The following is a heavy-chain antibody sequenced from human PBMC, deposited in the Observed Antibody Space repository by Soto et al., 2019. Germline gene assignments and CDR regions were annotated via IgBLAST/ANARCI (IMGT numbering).Heavy chain of an antibody. V-gene: IGHV1-69*13. CDR3: AILVDTAMVTSPRDY. D-gene: IGHD5-18*01. CDR2: IFPIFGTA. Sequence: GASVKVSCKASGGTFSSYAISWVRQAPGQGLEWMGGIFPIFGTANYAQKFQGRVTITADESTSTAYMELSSLRSEDTAVYYCAILVDTAMVTSPRDYWGQGTLVTVSS. CDR1: GGTFSSYA. J-gene: IGHJ4*02.